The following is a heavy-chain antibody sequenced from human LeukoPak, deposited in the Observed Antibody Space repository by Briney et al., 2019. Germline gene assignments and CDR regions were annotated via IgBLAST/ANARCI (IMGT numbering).Heavy chain of an antibody. V-gene: IGHV4-59*12. CDR3: AKYGSYYDSSGYLSQSPPYWYFDL. J-gene: IGHJ2*01. Sequence: SETLSLTCTVSGGSISSYYWSWIRQPPGKGLEWIGYIYYSGSTNYNPSLKSRVTMSVDTSKNQFSLKLSSVTAADTAVYYCAKYGSYYDSSGYLSQSPPYWYFDLWGRGTLVTVSS. CDR2: IYYSGST. CDR1: GGSISSYY. D-gene: IGHD3-22*01.